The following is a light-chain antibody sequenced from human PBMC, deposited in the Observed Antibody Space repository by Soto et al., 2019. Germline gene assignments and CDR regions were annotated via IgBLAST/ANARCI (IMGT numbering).Light chain of an antibody. Sequence: DIQMTQSPSALCASVGDRVTITGRAHQIISGWLAWYQQKPGKAPKLLIYGASTLESGVPSRFSGSGSGTEFTLTISSLQPDDFATYYCQQYNSYSRTFGQGTKVDIK. CDR2: GAS. CDR3: QQYNSYSRT. CDR1: QIISGW. V-gene: IGKV1-5*01. J-gene: IGKJ1*01.